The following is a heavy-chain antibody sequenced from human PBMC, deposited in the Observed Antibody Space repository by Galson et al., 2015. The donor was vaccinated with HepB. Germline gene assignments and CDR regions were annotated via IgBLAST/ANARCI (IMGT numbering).Heavy chain of an antibody. D-gene: IGHD2-2*02. CDR2: ISAYNGNT. V-gene: IGHV1-18*01. J-gene: IGHJ6*03. CDR1: GGTFSSYA. Sequence: SVKVSCKASGGTFSSYAISWVRQAPGQGLEWMGWISAYNGNTNYAQKLQGRVTMTTDTSTSTAYMELRSLRSDDTAVYYCARDVGKIVVVPAAIRHYYYYMDVWGKGTTVTVSS. CDR3: ARDVGKIVVVPAAIRHYYYYMDV.